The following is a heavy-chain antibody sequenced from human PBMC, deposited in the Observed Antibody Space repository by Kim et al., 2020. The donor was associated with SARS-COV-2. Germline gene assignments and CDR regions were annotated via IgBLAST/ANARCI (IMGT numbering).Heavy chain of an antibody. CDR3: ARDRYSPLDPYWYFDL. V-gene: IGHV1-3*01. CDR2: INAGNGNT. CDR1: GYTFTSYA. Sequence: ASVKVSCKASGYTFTSYAMHWVRQAPGQRLEWMGWINAGNGNTKYSQKFQGRVTITRDTSASTAYMELSSLRSEDTAVYYCARDRYSPLDPYWYFDLWGRSTLVTVSS. J-gene: IGHJ2*01. D-gene: IGHD2-21*01.